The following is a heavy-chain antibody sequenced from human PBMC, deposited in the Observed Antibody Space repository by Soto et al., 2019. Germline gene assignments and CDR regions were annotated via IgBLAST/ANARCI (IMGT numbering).Heavy chain of an antibody. CDR3: SNRALSTMVRGEDDY. CDR2: IDTSGSVR. CDR1: GFSFSSNA. Sequence: EVQLLESGGGLVQPGGSLRLSCAASGFSFSSNAMSWVRQAPGKGLEWVSVIDTSGSVRYYADSVKGRFTISRDNSKNTLYLQMNSLRAEDTAVYYCSNRALSTMVRGEDDYWGQGTLVTVSS. V-gene: IGHV3-23*05. J-gene: IGHJ4*02. D-gene: IGHD3-10*01.